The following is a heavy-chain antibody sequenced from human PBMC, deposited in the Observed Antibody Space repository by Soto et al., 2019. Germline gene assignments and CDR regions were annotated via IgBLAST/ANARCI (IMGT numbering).Heavy chain of an antibody. V-gene: IGHV1-46*01. CDR1: GYTFTSYY. J-gene: IGHJ5*02. Sequence: QVQLVQSGAEVKKPGASVKVSCKASGYTFTSYYMHWVRQAPGQGLEWMGIINPSGGSTSYAQKFQGRVPMTRDTSTSTVYMELSSLRSEDTAGYYCARATPYYYGPPGGFDPWGQGTLVTVSS. D-gene: IGHD3-10*01. CDR3: ARATPYYYGPPGGFDP. CDR2: INPSGGST.